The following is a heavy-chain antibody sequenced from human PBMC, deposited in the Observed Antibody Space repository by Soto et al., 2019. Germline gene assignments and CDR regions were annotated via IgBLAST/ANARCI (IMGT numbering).Heavy chain of an antibody. Sequence: QVQLQQWGAGLLKPSETLSLTCAVYGGSFSGYYWSWIRQPPGKGLEWIGEINHSGSTNYNQSLNGRVTISVDTSKYQFALELSSVTAADTAVYYCASSWYRFFQHCGQGTLVTVSS. CDR2: INHSGST. V-gene: IGHV4-34*01. D-gene: IGHD6-13*01. CDR3: ASSWYRFFQH. J-gene: IGHJ1*01. CDR1: GGSFSGYY.